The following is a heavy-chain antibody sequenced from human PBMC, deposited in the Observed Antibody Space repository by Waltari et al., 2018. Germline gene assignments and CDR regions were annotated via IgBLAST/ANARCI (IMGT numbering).Heavy chain of an antibody. D-gene: IGHD1-26*01. V-gene: IGHV3-23*04. Sequence: EVRLVESGGGLVQPGGSLRLSCAASGFAFANYGMSWVRQAPGKWVECGSSIRGSGGTKYYADSVKGGFTMSKDNSKNTLFLQMNSLRVDDTADYYCAKSSGSYYEVFDYWGRGTLVTVSS. J-gene: IGHJ4*02. CDR1: GFAFANYG. CDR2: IRGSGGTK. CDR3: AKSSGSYYEVFDY.